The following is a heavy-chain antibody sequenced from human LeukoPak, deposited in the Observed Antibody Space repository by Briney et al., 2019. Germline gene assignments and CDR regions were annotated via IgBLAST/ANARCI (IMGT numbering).Heavy chain of an antibody. D-gene: IGHD1-26*01. V-gene: IGHV3-48*03. CDR2: ISSSGSTI. J-gene: IGHJ4*02. CDR1: GFTFSSYE. CDR3: AREGSYYAFDY. Sequence: GGSLRLSCAASGFTFSSYEMNWVRQAPGKGLEWVSYISSSGSTIYYADSVKGRFTISRDNAKNSLYLQMNSPRAEDTAVYYCAREGSYYAFDYWGQGTLVTVSS.